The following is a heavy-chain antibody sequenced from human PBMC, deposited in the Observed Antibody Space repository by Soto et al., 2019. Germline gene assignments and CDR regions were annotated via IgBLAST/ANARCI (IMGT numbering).Heavy chain of an antibody. Sequence: GSLRLSCAASGFTFSSYAMHWVRQAPGKGLEWVAVISYDGSNKYYADSVKGRFTISRDNSKNTLYLQMNSLRAEDTAVYYCARDYCGGDCPLDYWGQGTLVTVSS. D-gene: IGHD2-21*02. CDR1: GFTFSSYA. CDR2: ISYDGSNK. J-gene: IGHJ4*02. CDR3: ARDYCGGDCPLDY. V-gene: IGHV3-30-3*01.